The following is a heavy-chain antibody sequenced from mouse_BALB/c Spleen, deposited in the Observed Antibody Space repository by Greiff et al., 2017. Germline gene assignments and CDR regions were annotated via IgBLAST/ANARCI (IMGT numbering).Heavy chain of an antibody. CDR2: IDPANGNT. CDR3: ARATVVPFDY. J-gene: IGHJ2*01. V-gene: IGHV14-3*02. CDR1: GFNIKDTY. D-gene: IGHD1-1*01. Sequence: EVKLQESGAELVKPGASVKLSCTASGFNIKDTYMHWVKQRPEQGLEWIGRIDPANGNTKYDPKFQGKATITADTSSNTAYLQLSSLTSEDTAVYYCARATVVPFDYWGQGTTLTVSS.